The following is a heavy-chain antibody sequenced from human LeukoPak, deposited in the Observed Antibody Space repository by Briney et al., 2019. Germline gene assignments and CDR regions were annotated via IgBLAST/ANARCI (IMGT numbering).Heavy chain of an antibody. Sequence: SETLSLTCTVSGGSISSYYWSWIRQPPGKGLEWIGYIYYSGSTNYNPSLKSRVTISVDTSKNQFSLKLSSVTAADPAVYYCAREGRLWFGELFDCFDYWGQGTLVTVSS. CDR1: GGSISSYY. CDR3: AREGRLWFGELFDCFDY. CDR2: IYYSGST. V-gene: IGHV4-59*01. D-gene: IGHD3-10*01. J-gene: IGHJ4*02.